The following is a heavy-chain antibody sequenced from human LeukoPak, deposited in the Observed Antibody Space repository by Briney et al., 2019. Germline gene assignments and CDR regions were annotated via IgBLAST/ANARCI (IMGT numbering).Heavy chain of an antibody. CDR2: INPNSGGT. V-gene: IGHV1-2*02. J-gene: IGHJ3*02. CDR1: GYTFTCYY. CDR3: APYLEPHDAFDI. D-gene: IGHD1-20*01. Sequence: ASVKVPCKASGYTFTCYYMHWVRQAPGQGLEWMGWINPNSGGTNYAQKFQGRVTMTRDTSISTAYMELSRLRSDDTAVYYCAPYLEPHDAFDIWGQGTMVTVSS.